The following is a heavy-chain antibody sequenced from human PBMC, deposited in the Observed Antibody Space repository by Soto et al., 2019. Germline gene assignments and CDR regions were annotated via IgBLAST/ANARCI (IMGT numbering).Heavy chain of an antibody. CDR1: GDSVSSNSAA. J-gene: IGHJ6*02. CDR2: TYYRSKWYN. Sequence: SQTLSLTCAISGDSVSSNSAAWNWIRQSPSRGLEWLGRTYYRSKWYNDYAVSVKSRITINPYTSKNQFSLQLNSVTPEDTAVYYCASVQKSIAALRGMDVWGQGTTVTVSS. D-gene: IGHD6-6*01. V-gene: IGHV6-1*01. CDR3: ASVQKSIAALRGMDV.